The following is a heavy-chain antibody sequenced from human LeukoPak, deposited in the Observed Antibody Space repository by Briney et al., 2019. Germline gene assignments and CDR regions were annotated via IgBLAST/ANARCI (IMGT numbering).Heavy chain of an antibody. J-gene: IGHJ4*02. CDR3: ARDAGTAMAH. CDR1: GFTFSSYA. Sequence: GGSLRLSCAASGFTFSSYAMHWVRQAPGKGLEWVAVISYDGSNKYYADSVKGRFTISRDNSKNTLYLQTNSLRAEDTAVYYCARDAGTAMAHWGQGTLVTVSS. CDR2: ISYDGSNK. V-gene: IGHV3-30-3*01. D-gene: IGHD5-18*01.